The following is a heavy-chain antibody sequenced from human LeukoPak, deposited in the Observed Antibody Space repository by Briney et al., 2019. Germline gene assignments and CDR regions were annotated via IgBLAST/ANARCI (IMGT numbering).Heavy chain of an antibody. CDR1: GGSVNKYY. Sequence: SDTLSLNCTVAGGSVNKYYWRCIRQPQGQVLHWIGYIYYRGSTNYNPSLKSRVTFSVDTSKNQFSLKLNSVTAADTAVYYCARGGDYGDLRYFDYWGQGTLVTVSS. V-gene: IGHV4-59*02. J-gene: IGHJ4*02. D-gene: IGHD4-17*01. CDR3: ARGGDYGDLRYFDY. CDR2: IYYRGST.